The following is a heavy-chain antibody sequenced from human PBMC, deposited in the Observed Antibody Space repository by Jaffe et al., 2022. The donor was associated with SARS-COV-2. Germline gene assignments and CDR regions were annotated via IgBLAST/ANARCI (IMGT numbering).Heavy chain of an antibody. CDR1: GFTFSDAW. D-gene: IGHD5-18*01. CDR2: ITSRTDGETT. V-gene: IGHV3-15*01. J-gene: IGHJ4*02. Sequence: EVQLVESGGGLVKPGGSLRLSCVASGFTFSDAWMSWVRQAPGKGLEWVGRITSRTDGETTDYAAPVKGRFTVSRDDSKNTLYLQMNSLKTEDTAVYYCSTSATKYTYGHSAFDYWGQGTLVAVSS. CDR3: STSATKYTYGHSAFDY.